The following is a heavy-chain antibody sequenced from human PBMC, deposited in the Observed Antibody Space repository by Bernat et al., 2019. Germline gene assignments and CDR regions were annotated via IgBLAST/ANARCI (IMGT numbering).Heavy chain of an antibody. J-gene: IGHJ5*02. Sequence: EVQLVESGGGLVQPGGSLRLSCAASGFTFSSYSMNWVRQAPGKGLAWISYISSSSSTIYYEDSMKGRFTISRNNAKNSLYLQMNSLRAEDTAVYYCARDASGCSSTSCSLGWFDPWGQGTLVTVSS. CDR2: ISSSSSTI. D-gene: IGHD2-2*01. CDR1: GFTFSSYS. CDR3: ARDASGCSSTSCSLGWFDP. V-gene: IGHV3-48*01.